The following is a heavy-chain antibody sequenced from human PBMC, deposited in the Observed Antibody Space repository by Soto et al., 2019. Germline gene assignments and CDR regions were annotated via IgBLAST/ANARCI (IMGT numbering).Heavy chain of an antibody. CDR3: AGEKVGTTGIDF. CDR1: GYTFTGYD. CDR2: MNPNSGNT. J-gene: IGHJ4*02. Sequence: QAQLVQSGAEVKKPGASVKVSCKASGYTFTGYDINWVRQATGQGLEWMGGMNPNSGNTGYAQNFPGRVTMTRDNSITTAYMELTSLRDDDSAVYYCAGEKVGTTGIDFWGQGTLVTVSS. V-gene: IGHV1-8*01. D-gene: IGHD1-26*01.